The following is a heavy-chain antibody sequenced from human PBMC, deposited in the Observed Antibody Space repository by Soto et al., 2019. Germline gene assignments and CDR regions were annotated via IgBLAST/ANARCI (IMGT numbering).Heavy chain of an antibody. CDR3: ARGLITMVLNWFDP. V-gene: IGHV4-30-4*01. CDR2: IYYSGST. CDR1: GGSISSGDYY. Sequence: PSETLSLTCTVSGGSISSGDYYWSWIRQPPGKGLEWIGYIYYSGSTYYNPSLKSRVTISVDTSKNQFSLKLSSVTAADTAVYYCARGLITMVLNWFDPWGQGTLVTVSS. D-gene: IGHD3-10*01. J-gene: IGHJ5*02.